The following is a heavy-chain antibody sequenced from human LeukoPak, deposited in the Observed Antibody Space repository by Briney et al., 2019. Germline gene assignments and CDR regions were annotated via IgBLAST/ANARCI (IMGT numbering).Heavy chain of an antibody. D-gene: IGHD3-10*01. V-gene: IGHV4-61*01. Sequence: MTSETLSLTCTVSGGSISSSSYYWSWIRQPPGKGLEWIGYIYYSGSTNYNPSLKSRVTISVDTSKNQFSLKLSSVTAADTAVYYCARGSHIWFGEINWFDPWGQGTLVTVSS. CDR3: ARGSHIWFGEINWFDP. CDR1: GGSISSSSYY. J-gene: IGHJ5*02. CDR2: IYYSGST.